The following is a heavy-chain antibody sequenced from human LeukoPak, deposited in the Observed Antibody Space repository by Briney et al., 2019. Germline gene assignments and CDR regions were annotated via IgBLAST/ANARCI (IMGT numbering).Heavy chain of an antibody. CDR2: INPNSGGT. V-gene: IGHV1-2*02. D-gene: IGHD1-1*01. CDR1: GYTFNGYY. CDR3: AREVTTGTTGY. J-gene: IGHJ4*02. Sequence: AXVKVSCKASGYTFNGYYIHWVRQAPGQGPEWMGWINPNSGGTNYAQKFQGRVTMTRDTSISTAYMELSRLTSDDTAVYYCAREVTTGTTGYWGQGTLVTVSS.